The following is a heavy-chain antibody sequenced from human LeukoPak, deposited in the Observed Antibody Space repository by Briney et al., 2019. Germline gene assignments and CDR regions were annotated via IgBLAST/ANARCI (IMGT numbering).Heavy chain of an antibody. CDR2: ISGGGGNT. CDR3: ARGPLIEVAGTTWDY. CDR1: RFTFSDYA. D-gene: IGHD6-19*01. Sequence: GSLRLSCAAPRFTFSDYAMGWVRQAPDKGLEWVSAISGGGGNTYYADSVKGRFTISRDNSRNTLYLQMNSLRAEDTALYYCARGPLIEVAGTTWDYWGQGTLVTVSS. V-gene: IGHV3-23*01. J-gene: IGHJ4*02.